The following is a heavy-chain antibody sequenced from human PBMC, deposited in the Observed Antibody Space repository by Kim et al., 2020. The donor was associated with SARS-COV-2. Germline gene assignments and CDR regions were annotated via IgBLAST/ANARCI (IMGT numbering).Heavy chain of an antibody. D-gene: IGHD5-12*01. Sequence: NSNPSLKGRVTISVDTSKNQFSLKLSSGTAADTAVYYWARDRGSTRGFDPWGQGTLVTVSS. V-gene: IGHV4-34*01. CDR3: ARDRGSTRGFDP. J-gene: IGHJ5*02.